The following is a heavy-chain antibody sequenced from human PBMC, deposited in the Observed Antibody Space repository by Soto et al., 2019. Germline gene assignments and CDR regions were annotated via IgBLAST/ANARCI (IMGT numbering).Heavy chain of an antibody. V-gene: IGHV4-4*07. D-gene: IGHD6-6*01. J-gene: IGHJ6*02. CDR3: ASGRLVSRYFCLDV. CDR1: GGSMNDYY. Sequence: QVQLQASGPGLVKPSETLSLTCTVSGGSMNDYYWCWIRQPAGKGLEWIGRIFTSGNTNYTPSLRSRLTLSVDSYTNQVSLRLTSVTAADTAVYYCASGRLVSRYFCLDVWCQVTTVTVAS. CDR2: IFTSGNT.